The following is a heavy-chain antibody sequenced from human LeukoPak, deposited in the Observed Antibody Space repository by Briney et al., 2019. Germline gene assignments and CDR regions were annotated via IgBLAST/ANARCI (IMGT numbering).Heavy chain of an antibody. CDR2: ISYDGSNK. CDR1: RFTFSSYG. D-gene: IGHD5-18*01. J-gene: IGHJ4*02. V-gene: IGHV3-30*18. CDR3: AKGELGLWFDY. Sequence: GRSLRLSCAASRFTFSSYGMHWVRQAPGKGLGGVALISYDGSNKYYADSVKGRFTISRDNSKNTLYLQMNSLRAEDTAVYYCAKGELGLWFDYWGQGTLVTVSS.